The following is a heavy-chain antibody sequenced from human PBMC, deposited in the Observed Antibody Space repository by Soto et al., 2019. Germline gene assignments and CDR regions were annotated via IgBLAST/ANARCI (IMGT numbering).Heavy chain of an antibody. CDR3: ARASIPSVGYCSSTSCLGWDYYYGMDV. CDR1: GDSVSSNSAA. J-gene: IGHJ6*02. CDR2: TYYRSKWYN. Sequence: PSQTLSLTCAISGDSVSSNSAAWNWIRQSPSRGLEWLGRTYYRSKWYNDYAVSVKSRITINPDTSKNQFSLQLNSVTPEDTAVYYCARASIPSVGYCSSTSCLGWDYYYGMDVWGQGTTVTVSS. D-gene: IGHD2-2*01. V-gene: IGHV6-1*01.